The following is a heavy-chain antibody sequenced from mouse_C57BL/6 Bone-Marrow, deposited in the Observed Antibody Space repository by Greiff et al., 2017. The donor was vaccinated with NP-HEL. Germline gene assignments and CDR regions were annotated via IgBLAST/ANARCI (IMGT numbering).Heavy chain of an antibody. Sequence: QVQLQQSGPGLVQPSQSLSITCTVSGFSLTSYGVHWVRQSPGKGLEWLGVIWRGGSTDYNAAFMSRLSITKDNSKSQIFFKMNSLQADDTAIYYCAKKGYSPYAMGYWGQGTSVTVSS. CDR1: GFSLTSYG. CDR3: AKKGYSPYAMGY. D-gene: IGHD2-12*01. J-gene: IGHJ4*01. V-gene: IGHV2-5*01. CDR2: IWRGGST.